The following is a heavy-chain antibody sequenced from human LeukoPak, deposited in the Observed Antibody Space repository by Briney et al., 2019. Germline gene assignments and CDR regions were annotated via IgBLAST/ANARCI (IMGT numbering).Heavy chain of an antibody. CDR3: AKDLIKVGPSTFRNYYYYMDV. J-gene: IGHJ6*03. CDR2: ISASGVST. Sequence: PGGSLRLSCAASGFTFSTYAMSWVRQAPGRGLEWVSAISASGVSTYYADSVKGRFTVSRDNSKNTLYLQMDSLRAEDTAVYYCAKDLIKVGPSTFRNYYYYMDVWGKGTTVTVSS. CDR1: GFTFSTYA. D-gene: IGHD1-26*01. V-gene: IGHV3-23*01.